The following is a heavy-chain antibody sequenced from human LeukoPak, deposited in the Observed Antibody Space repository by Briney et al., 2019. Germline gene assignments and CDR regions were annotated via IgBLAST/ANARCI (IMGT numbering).Heavy chain of an antibody. Sequence: GGSLRLSCAASGFTFSSHWMHWVRQVPGKGLVWVSRINKDGSNTFYADSVKGRFTISRDNAKNTLYLQMNSLGVEDTAVYYCARDLHGGASDYGGQGPLVTVSS. CDR1: GFTFSSHW. CDR2: INKDGSNT. V-gene: IGHV3-74*01. CDR3: ARDLHGGASDY. J-gene: IGHJ4*02. D-gene: IGHD3-16*01.